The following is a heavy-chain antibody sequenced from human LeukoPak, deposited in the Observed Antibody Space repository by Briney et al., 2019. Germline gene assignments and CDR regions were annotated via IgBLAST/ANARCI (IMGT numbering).Heavy chain of an antibody. D-gene: IGHD6-6*01. J-gene: IGHJ3*02. CDR2: INPNNGGT. CDR1: GYTFTGYY. CDR3: ARGDIAARLEGYDAFDI. V-gene: IGHV1-2*02. Sequence: ASVKVSCKSSGYTFTGYYMHWVRQAPGQGLEWMGWINPNNGGTNYAQKFQGRVTMTRDTSISTAYMELSRLRSDDTAVYYCARGDIAARLEGYDAFDIWGQGTMVTVSS.